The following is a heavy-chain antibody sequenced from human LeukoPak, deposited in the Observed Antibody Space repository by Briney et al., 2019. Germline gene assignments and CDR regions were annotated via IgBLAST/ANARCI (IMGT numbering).Heavy chain of an antibody. Sequence: SETLSLTCTVSGGSIRISYGGGFRRPPGKGLEGFGKVYYSGSTNYNPSLMSRVTISVDTSENQFSLKLNSVTAADTAMYYCARSELLWFGKVNSGFDFWGQGTLVTVSS. V-gene: IGHV4-59*01. CDR2: VYYSGST. J-gene: IGHJ4*02. D-gene: IGHD3-10*01. CDR3: ARSELLWFGKVNSGFDF. CDR1: GGSIRISY.